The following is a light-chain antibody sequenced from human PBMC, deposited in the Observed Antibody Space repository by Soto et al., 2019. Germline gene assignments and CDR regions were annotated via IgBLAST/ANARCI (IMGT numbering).Light chain of an antibody. CDR3: AAWDDSLNGYV. Sequence: QSVLTQSPSASGTPGQRVTISCSGGSFNIGRNTVSWYQQVPGTAPKLVIYSSNQRPSGVPDRFSGSKSGTSASLAISGLQSKDEADYYCAAWDDSLNGYVFGTGTKV. CDR1: SFNIGRNT. J-gene: IGLJ1*01. V-gene: IGLV1-44*01. CDR2: SSN.